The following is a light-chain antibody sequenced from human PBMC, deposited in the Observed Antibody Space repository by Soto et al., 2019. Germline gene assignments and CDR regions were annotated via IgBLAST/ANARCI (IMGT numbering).Light chain of an antibody. V-gene: IGKV3-20*01. CDR2: GIS. CDR3: NQYYRTPRT. Sequence: PGERATLSCRASQSVNSNYLAWYQQHTGQPPRLLIYGISTRATGIPARFSGSGSGTEFTLTISRLEHEDFAVYYCNQYYRTPRTFGQGTKVDIK. CDR1: QSVNSNY. J-gene: IGKJ1*01.